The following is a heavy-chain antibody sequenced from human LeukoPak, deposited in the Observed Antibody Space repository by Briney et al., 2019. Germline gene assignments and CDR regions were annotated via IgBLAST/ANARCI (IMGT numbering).Heavy chain of an antibody. J-gene: IGHJ4*02. CDR3: AKGVQLWTYYFDY. V-gene: IGHV3-23*01. D-gene: IGHD5-18*01. CDR2: ISGSGGST. Sequence: GGSLRLSCAASGFTSSSYAMSWVRQAPGKGLEWVSAISGSGGSTYYADSVKGRFTISRDNSKNTLYLQMNSLRAEDTAVYYCAKGVQLWTYYFDYWGQGTLVTVSS. CDR1: GFTSSSYA.